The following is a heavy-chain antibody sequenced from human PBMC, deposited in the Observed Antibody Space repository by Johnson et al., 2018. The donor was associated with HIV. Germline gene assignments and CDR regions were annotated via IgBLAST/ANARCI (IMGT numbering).Heavy chain of an antibody. Sequence: VQLVESGGGVVQPGGSLRLSCAASGFTFSSYDMHWVRQATGKGLEWVSAIGTVGDTYYVGSVKGRFTISRDNSKNTLYLQMGSLRAEDTAVYYCARILVGGVVRGVNLHDAFDIWGQGTLVTVSS. CDR2: IGTVGDT. CDR3: ARILVGGVVRGVNLHDAFDI. V-gene: IGHV3-13*01. J-gene: IGHJ3*02. D-gene: IGHD3-10*01. CDR1: GFTFSSYD.